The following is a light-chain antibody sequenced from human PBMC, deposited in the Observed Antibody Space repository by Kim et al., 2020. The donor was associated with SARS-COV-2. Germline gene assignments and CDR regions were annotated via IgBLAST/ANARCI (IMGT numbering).Light chain of an antibody. CDR1: QGIRSY. Sequence: AIRMTQSPSSLSASTGDRVNITCRASQGIRSYLDWYQQKPGKAPKLLIYAASALQGEVPSRFSGSGSGTDFTLTISCLQSEDFATYYCQQYESYPRTFGQGTKVDIK. CDR2: AAS. J-gene: IGKJ1*01. V-gene: IGKV1-8*01. CDR3: QQYESYPRT.